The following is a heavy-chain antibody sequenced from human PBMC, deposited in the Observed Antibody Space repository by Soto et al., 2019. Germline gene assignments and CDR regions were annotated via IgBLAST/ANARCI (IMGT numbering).Heavy chain of an antibody. J-gene: IGHJ6*04. CDR2: ISAGRST. Sequence: GGSLRLSCAASGVTFSNYAMNWVRQAPGKGPEWVSGISAGRSTYYADSVKGRFTISRDNSKSTLFLQMDSLRAEDTALYYCTKVRGDPVWGKGTTVTVSS. D-gene: IGHD4-17*01. V-gene: IGHV3-23*01. CDR1: GVTFSNYA. CDR3: TKVRGDPV.